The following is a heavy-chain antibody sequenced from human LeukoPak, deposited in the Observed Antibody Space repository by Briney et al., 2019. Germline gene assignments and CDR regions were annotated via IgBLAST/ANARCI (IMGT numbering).Heavy chain of an antibody. CDR1: GGSISSGDYY. CDR3: ARGDIVVVPAADYYYMDV. CDR2: IYYSGST. D-gene: IGHD2-2*01. Sequence: PSETLSLTCTVSGGSISSGDYYWSWIRQPPGKGLEWIGYIYYSGSTYYNPSLKSRVTISVDTSKNQFSLKLSSVTAADTAVYYCARGDIVVVPAADYYYMDVWGKGTTVTVSS. V-gene: IGHV4-30-4*08. J-gene: IGHJ6*03.